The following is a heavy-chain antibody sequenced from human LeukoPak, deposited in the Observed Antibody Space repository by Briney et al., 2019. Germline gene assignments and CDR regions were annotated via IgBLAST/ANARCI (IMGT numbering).Heavy chain of an antibody. V-gene: IGHV1-58*01. D-gene: IGHD6-13*01. Sequence: VKVSFKASGFTFTSSAVQWVRQARGQRREGIGWIVVGSGNTNYAQKFQERVTITRDMSTSTAYMELSSLRSEDTAVYYCAAGESVSWYWYYFDYWGQGTLVTVSS. CDR3: AAGESVSWYWYYFDY. CDR1: GFTFTSSA. CDR2: IVVGSGNT. J-gene: IGHJ4*02.